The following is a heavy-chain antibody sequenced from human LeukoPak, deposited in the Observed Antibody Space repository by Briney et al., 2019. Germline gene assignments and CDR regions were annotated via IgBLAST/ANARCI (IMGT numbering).Heavy chain of an antibody. J-gene: IGHJ4*02. Sequence: SETLSLTCTVSGGSISSGGYYWSWIRQPPVKGLEWIGYIYHSGSTHYNPSLKSRVTISVDRSKNQFSLKLSSVTAADTAVYYCARGSGYCSSTSCYTGFDYWGQGTLVTVSS. CDR2: IYHSGST. V-gene: IGHV4-30-2*01. CDR3: ARGSGYCSSTSCYTGFDY. CDR1: GGSISSGGYY. D-gene: IGHD2-2*02.